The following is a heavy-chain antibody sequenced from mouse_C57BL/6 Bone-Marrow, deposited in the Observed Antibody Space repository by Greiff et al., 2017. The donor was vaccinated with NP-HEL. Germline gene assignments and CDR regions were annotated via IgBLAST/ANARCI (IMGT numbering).Heavy chain of an antibody. D-gene: IGHD3-3*01. CDR2: IDPSDSYT. CDR3: AREGRY. CDR1: GYTFTSYW. Sequence: QVQLQQPGAELVMPGASVKLSCKASGYTFTSYWMHWVKQRPGQGLEWIGEIDPSDSYTNYNQKFKGKSTLTVDESSSTAYMQLSSLTSEDSAVYYCAREGRYWGQGTTLTVSS. V-gene: IGHV1-69*01. J-gene: IGHJ2*01.